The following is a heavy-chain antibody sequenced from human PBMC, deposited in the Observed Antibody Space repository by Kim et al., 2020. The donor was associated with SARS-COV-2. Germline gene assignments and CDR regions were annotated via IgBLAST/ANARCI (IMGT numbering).Heavy chain of an antibody. CDR2: INPASGGT. D-gene: IGHD4-17*01. CDR1: GYIFTTYY. V-gene: IGHV1-2*06. J-gene: IGHJ3*02. Sequence: ASVKVSCKASGYIFTTYYIHWVRHVPGRGLEWMGRINPASGGTNYPRKFQDRVSMTSDTSIGTAYLEVTSLNYDDAAVYYCARGYDYGGYFYALDIWGQG. CDR3: ARGYDYGGYFYALDI.